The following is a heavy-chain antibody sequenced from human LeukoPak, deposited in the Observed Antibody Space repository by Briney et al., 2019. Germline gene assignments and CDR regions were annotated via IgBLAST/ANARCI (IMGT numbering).Heavy chain of an antibody. J-gene: IGHJ4*02. CDR3: ARDRVWGSYRWYYFDY. CDR1: GFTLSNYA. V-gene: IGHV3-7*01. CDR2: IKQDGSEK. Sequence: PGGSLRLSCAASGFTLSNYAMSWVRQAPGKGLEWVANIKQDGSEKYYVDSVKGRFTISRDNAKNSLYLQMNSLRAEDTAVYYCARDRVWGSYRWYYFDYWGQGTLVTVSS. D-gene: IGHD3-16*02.